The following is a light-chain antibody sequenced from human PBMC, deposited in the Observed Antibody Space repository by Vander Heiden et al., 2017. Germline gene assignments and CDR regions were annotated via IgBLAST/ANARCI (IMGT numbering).Light chain of an antibody. J-gene: IGKJ3*01. Sequence: EIVMTQSPATLSVSPGERATLSCRASQSVSSNLAWYQQKPGQAPRHLIYGASTRATGIPARFSGSGSGTEFTLTISSLQSEDFAVYYCQQYNNWHSFGPGTKVDIK. CDR3: QQYNNWHS. CDR1: QSVSSN. CDR2: GAS. V-gene: IGKV3-15*01.